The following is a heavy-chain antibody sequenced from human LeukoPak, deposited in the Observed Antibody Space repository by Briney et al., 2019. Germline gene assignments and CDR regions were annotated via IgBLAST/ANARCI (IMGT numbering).Heavy chain of an antibody. V-gene: IGHV3-7*01. CDR2: MKQDGSEK. D-gene: IGHD3-22*01. CDR1: GFTFSSYW. J-gene: IGHJ5*02. CDR3: ARGYNYYDSSGHYP. Sequence: GGSLRLSCAASGFTFSSYWMSWVRQAPGKGLEWVANMKQDGSEKYYVDSVKGRFTISRDNAKNSLYLQMNSLRAEDTAVYYCARGYNYYDSSGHYPWGQGTLVTVSS.